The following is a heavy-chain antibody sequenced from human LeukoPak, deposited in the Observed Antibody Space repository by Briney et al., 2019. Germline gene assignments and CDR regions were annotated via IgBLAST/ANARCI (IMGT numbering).Heavy chain of an antibody. CDR2: ISFDGHDT. D-gene: IGHD3-22*01. CDR3: AKNEQGGANYHDTIS. CDR1: GFTFSNFG. Sequence: GGSLRLSCTASGFTFSNFGMHWVRQAPGKGLEWVAVISFDGHDTNYADSVKGRFIVSRDNSKRTLYLQMNSLRPDDTAMYYCAKNEQGGANYHDTISWGQGTLVIVSS. V-gene: IGHV3-30*18. J-gene: IGHJ5*02.